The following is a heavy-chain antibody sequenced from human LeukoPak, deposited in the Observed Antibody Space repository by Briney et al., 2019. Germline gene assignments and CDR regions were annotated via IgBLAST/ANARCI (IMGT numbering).Heavy chain of an antibody. CDR2: IYPGDSXX. CDR1: GYSFTSYW. V-gene: IGHV5-51*01. CDR3: ARLAYYYGMDV. Sequence: GESLKISCKGSGYSFTSYWIGWERQMPGKGLXWMGIIYPGDSXXXXSXXXXGXVTISXDKSISTAYLQWSSLKASDTAMYYCARLAYYYGMDVWGQGTTVTVSS. J-gene: IGHJ6*02.